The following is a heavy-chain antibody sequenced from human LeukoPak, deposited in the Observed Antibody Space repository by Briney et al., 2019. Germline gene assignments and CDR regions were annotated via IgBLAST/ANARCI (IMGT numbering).Heavy chain of an antibody. D-gene: IGHD2-2*01. CDR1: GFTFGDYA. V-gene: IGHV3-49*04. CDR3: AKDPRTPAGFDP. J-gene: IGHJ5*02. CDR2: IRSKAYGGTT. Sequence: GGSLRLSCTASGFTFGDYAMSWVRQAPGKGLEWVGFIRSKAYGGTTEYAASVKGRFTISRDDSKSIAYLQMNSLRAEDTAVYYCAKDPRTPAGFDPWGQGTLVTVSS.